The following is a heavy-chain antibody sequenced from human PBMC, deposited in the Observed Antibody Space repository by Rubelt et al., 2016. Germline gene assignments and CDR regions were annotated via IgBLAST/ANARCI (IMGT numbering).Heavy chain of an antibody. CDR2: ISYDESNK. CDR1: GFTFSSYA. Sequence: QVQLVESGGGVVQPGRSLRLSCAASGFTFSSYAMHWVRQAPGKGLEWVAVISYDESNKYYGDSVKVRFTIPRDNSKNTLYLQMNSLRAEDTAVYYCAREGQLVPERIDYWGQGTLVTVSS. V-gene: IGHV3-30*04. J-gene: IGHJ4*02. D-gene: IGHD6-13*01. CDR3: AREGQLVPERIDY.